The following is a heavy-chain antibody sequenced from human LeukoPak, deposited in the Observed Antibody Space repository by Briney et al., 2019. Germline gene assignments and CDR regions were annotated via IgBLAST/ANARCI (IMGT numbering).Heavy chain of an antibody. Sequence: GGSLRLSCAASGFTFSDYYMSWIRQAPGKGLEWVSYISNSGSATNYGDSVRGRFTISRDNSKNSLYLEMNSLRAEDTAIYYCARESYYGSGTYFNFDYWGQGILVTVSS. CDR1: GFTFSDYY. CDR3: ARESYYGSGTYFNFDY. CDR2: ISNSGSAT. D-gene: IGHD3-10*01. J-gene: IGHJ4*02. V-gene: IGHV3-11*01.